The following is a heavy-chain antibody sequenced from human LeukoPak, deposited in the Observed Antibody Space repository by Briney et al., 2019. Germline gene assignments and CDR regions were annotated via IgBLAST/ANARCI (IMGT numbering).Heavy chain of an antibody. CDR3: ARKSGYSSGWTWFDP. CDR1: NYFISGGHF. Sequence: PSETLSLTCAVSNYFISGGHFWSWIRQPPGKGLEWIGTIYHSGSTYYNPSLKSRVTMSVDTSKNEFFPKLDSVTAVDTAVYYCARKSGYSSGWTWFDPWGQGTLVTVSS. J-gene: IGHJ5*02. V-gene: IGHV4-38-2*01. D-gene: IGHD6-19*01. CDR2: IYHSGST.